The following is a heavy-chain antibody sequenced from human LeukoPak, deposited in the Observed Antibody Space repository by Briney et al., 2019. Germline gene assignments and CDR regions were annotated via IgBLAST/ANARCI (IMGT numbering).Heavy chain of an antibody. Sequence: PGGSLRLSCAASGFTFSAYWMHWVRQAPGEGLVWVSRTDSDGSDISYADSVKGRFTMSRDNAKNTLFLQMNGLRVEDTAVYYCTRDRRYGGMDVWGQGTTVTVSS. D-gene: IGHD4-17*01. CDR1: GFTFSAYW. CDR3: TRDRRYGGMDV. J-gene: IGHJ6*02. V-gene: IGHV3-74*01. CDR2: TDSDGSDI.